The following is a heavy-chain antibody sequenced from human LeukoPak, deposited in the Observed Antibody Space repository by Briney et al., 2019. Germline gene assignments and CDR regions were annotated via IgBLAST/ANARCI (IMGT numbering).Heavy chain of an antibody. D-gene: IGHD2/OR15-2a*01. Sequence: PSETLSLTCAVYGGSFSAYYWTWIRQPPGKGLEWIGEINHSGSTNYSPSLKSRVIISVDTSKNQLSLKLSSVTAADTAVYYCARVDKNGGTTFDYWGQGTLVTVSS. J-gene: IGHJ4*02. CDR1: GGSFSAYY. CDR3: ARVDKNGGTTFDY. CDR2: INHSGST. V-gene: IGHV4-34*01.